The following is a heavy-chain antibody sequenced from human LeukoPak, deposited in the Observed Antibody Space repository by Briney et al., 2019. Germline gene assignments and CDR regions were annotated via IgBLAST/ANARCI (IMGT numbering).Heavy chain of an antibody. CDR1: GLTFGDYA. V-gene: IGHV3-49*04. Sequence: GGSLRLSCTASGLTFGDYAMSWVRQAPGEGLEWVGFIRSKASGGTTEFAASVKGRFIISRDDSKSIAYLQMNDLETEDTAVYYCTTDRGGPKYWGQGTLVTVSS. CDR3: TTDRGGPKY. D-gene: IGHD4-23*01. J-gene: IGHJ4*02. CDR2: IRSKASGGTT.